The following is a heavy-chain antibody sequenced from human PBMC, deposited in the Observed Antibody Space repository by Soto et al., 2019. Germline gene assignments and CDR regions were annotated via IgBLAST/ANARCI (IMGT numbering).Heavy chain of an antibody. J-gene: IGHJ6*02. D-gene: IGHD1-1*01. CDR2: IKQDGSEK. Sequence: RLSCAGSGFTFRSYWMSWVRQAPGKGLEWVANIKQDGSEKYYVDSVKGRFTISRDNANNYLYLQMNSLRAEDTAVYYCARPVCINLSRPRFGMDVWGQGTTVTVSS. V-gene: IGHV3-7*01. CDR3: ARPVCINLSRPRFGMDV. CDR1: GFTFRSYW.